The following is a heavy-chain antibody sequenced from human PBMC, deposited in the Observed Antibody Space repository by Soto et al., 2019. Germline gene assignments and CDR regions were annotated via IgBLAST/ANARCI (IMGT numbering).Heavy chain of an antibody. V-gene: IGHV6-1*01. J-gene: IGHJ2*01. Sequence: QVQLQQSGPGLVKPSQTLSLTCAISGDSVSSNSAAWTWIRQSPSRGLEWQGRTYYRSKWYNDYELSVKSRIIITQVTSKNQFSLQLHSVAPEDTAVYYCARGTNYYDSSGYYWYFDLWGRGPLVTVSS. D-gene: IGHD3-22*01. CDR1: GDSVSSNSAA. CDR2: TYYRSKWYN. CDR3: ARGTNYYDSSGYYWYFDL.